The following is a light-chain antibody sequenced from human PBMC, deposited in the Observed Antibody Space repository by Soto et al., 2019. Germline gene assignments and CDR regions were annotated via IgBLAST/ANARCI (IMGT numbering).Light chain of an antibody. Sequence: EIVLTQSPGTLSLSPGERATLSCRASQSVRSYLAWYQQKRVQAPRLLVYDASNRATGIPARFSGSGSGTDFTLTISSLEPADFALYYCQQRSSWPQVTFGQGTRLEIK. J-gene: IGKJ5*01. CDR3: QQRSSWPQVT. CDR2: DAS. V-gene: IGKV3-11*01. CDR1: QSVRSY.